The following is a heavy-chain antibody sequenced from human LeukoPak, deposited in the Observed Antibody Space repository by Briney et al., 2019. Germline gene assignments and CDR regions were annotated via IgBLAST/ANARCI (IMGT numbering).Heavy chain of an antibody. CDR3: ARDLLSGSYAD. CDR2: INEDGSAK. V-gene: IGHV3-7*01. D-gene: IGHD1-26*01. CDR1: GFTSSSHW. J-gene: IGHJ4*02. Sequence: GGSLRLSCAASGFTSSSHWMTWVRQAPGKGLEWVANINEDGSAKYYVDSVKGRFTISRDNADNSLFLQMNSLRAADTAVYYCARDLLSGSYADWGQGTLVTVSS.